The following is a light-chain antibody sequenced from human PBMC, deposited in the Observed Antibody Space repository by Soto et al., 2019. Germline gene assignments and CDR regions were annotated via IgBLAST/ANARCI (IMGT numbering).Light chain of an antibody. V-gene: IGKV3-11*01. CDR2: DPS. CDR1: QSVSIY. CDR3: QQRSNWPIT. J-gene: IGKJ5*01. Sequence: EILLPQYPATLSLSPGERDTLSCRAIQSVSIYLAWYQQKPGQAPRRLMSDPSNRATGIPARFSGSGSGTDFTLTISSLEPYDFAVYYCQQRSNWPITFGPGTRLEIK.